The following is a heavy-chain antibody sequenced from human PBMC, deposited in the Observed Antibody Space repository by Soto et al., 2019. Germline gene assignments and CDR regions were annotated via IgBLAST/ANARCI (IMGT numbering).Heavy chain of an antibody. Sequence: VQLVQSGAEVRKPGASVKVSCKASGYKFTGDRLHWVRQAPGLGLEWMGRINPNSGSTNYAQKFQGRVTLTRDTSTTTAYMELSILRSEDTAVYYCARGEVHSSGWNFDFWGQGTLVTVSS. CDR3: ARGEVHSSGWNFDF. D-gene: IGHD6-19*01. CDR1: GYKFTGDR. CDR2: INPNSGST. V-gene: IGHV1-46*01. J-gene: IGHJ4*02.